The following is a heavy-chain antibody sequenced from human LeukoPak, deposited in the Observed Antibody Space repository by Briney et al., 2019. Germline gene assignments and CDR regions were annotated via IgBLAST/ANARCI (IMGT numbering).Heavy chain of an antibody. D-gene: IGHD3-16*02. CDR1: GYSISSGYY. J-gene: IGHJ4*02. CDR2: IYHSGSP. CDR3: ARLSPPY. V-gene: IGHV4-38-2*02. Sequence: SQTLSLTCTVSGYSISSGYYWGWIRQPPGKGLEWIGSIYHSGSPYYNPSLKSRVTISVDTSKNQFSLKLSSVTAADTAVYYCARLSPPYWGQGTLVTVSS.